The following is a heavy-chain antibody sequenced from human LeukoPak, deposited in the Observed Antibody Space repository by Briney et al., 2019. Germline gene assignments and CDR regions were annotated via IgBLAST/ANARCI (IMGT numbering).Heavy chain of an antibody. D-gene: IGHD6-19*01. V-gene: IGHV3-30*18. CDR1: GFTFRSYG. Sequence: GGSLRLSCAASGFTFRSYGMHWVRQAAGKGLEWVAVISYDGSNKYYADSVKGRFTISRDNSKNTLYLQMNSLRAEDTAVYYCAKDKGSSGWYLDYWGQGTLVTVSS. CDR3: AKDKGSSGWYLDY. CDR2: ISYDGSNK. J-gene: IGHJ4*02.